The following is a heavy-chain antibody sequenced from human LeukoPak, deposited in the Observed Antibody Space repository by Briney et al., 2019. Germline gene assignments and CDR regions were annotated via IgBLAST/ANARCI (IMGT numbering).Heavy chain of an antibody. Sequence: PGGSLILSCAGSGVTFINARMNWLRQAPGKGLEWVGRIKSEPNGGTTDYAAPVKGRFSISRDDSRNTVYLQINSLETEDTAVYYCSTGGYYFDYWGLGTLVTVSS. V-gene: IGHV3-15*01. CDR1: GVTFINAR. CDR3: STGGYYFDY. CDR2: IKSEPNGGTT. J-gene: IGHJ4*02.